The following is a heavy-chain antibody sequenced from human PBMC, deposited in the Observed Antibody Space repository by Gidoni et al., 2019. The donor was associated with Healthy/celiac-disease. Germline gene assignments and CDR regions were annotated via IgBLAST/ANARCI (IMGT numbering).Heavy chain of an antibody. J-gene: IGHJ4*02. CDR3: TAPYSGSYWDFDY. D-gene: IGHD1-26*01. Sequence: EVQLVESGGGLVQPGGSLKLSCAASGFTFSGSAMHWVRQASGKGLEWVGRIRSKANSYATAYAASVKGRFTISRDDSKNTAYLQMNSLKTEDTAVYYCTAPYSGSYWDFDYWGQGTLVTVSS. CDR2: IRSKANSYAT. CDR1: GFTFSGSA. V-gene: IGHV3-73*02.